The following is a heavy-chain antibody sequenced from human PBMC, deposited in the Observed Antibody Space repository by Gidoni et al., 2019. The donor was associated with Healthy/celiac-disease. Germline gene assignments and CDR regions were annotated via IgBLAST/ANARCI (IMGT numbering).Heavy chain of an antibody. D-gene: IGHD3-10*01. CDR3: ARTTMVRGVIFGYYYYNGMDV. J-gene: IGHJ6*02. Sequence: QVQLVQSGAEVKRPGASVKVSCKASVYTFTSYDINLVRQATGQGLEWMGWMSPNSCNTGYAQKVQGRVTMTRNTSISTAYMELSSLRSEDTAVYYCARTTMVRGVIFGYYYYNGMDVWGQGTTVTVSS. CDR2: MSPNSCNT. V-gene: IGHV1-8*01. CDR1: VYTFTSYD.